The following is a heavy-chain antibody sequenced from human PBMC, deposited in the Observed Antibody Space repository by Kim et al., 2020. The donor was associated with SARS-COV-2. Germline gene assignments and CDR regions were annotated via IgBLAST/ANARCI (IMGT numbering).Heavy chain of an antibody. CDR2: GDADSN. D-gene: IGHD2-8*01. CDR3: ANLIDY. Sequence: GDADSNYYADSVTGRYPRSRDNSKNSLYLQMNSLRTADTALYYCANLIDYWGQGTLVTVSS. J-gene: IGHJ4*02. V-gene: IGHV3-43*02.